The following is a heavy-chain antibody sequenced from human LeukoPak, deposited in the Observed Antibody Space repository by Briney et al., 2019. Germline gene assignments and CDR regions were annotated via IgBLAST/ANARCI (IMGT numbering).Heavy chain of an antibody. CDR1: GYTFTGYY. CDR3: ARDGRIAAAGTSSWFDP. CDR2: INPNSGGT. Sequence: ASVKVSCKASGYTFTGYYMHWVRQAPGQGLEWMGWINPNSGGTNYAQKFQGRVTMTRDTSISTAYMEPSRLRSDDTAVYYCARDGRIAAAGTSSWFDPWGQGTLVTVSS. V-gene: IGHV1-2*02. J-gene: IGHJ5*02. D-gene: IGHD6-13*01.